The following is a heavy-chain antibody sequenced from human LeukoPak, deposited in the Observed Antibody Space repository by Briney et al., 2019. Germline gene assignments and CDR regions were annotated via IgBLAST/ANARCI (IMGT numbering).Heavy chain of an antibody. Sequence: SETLSLTCTVSGGSVSSGSYYWSWIRQPPGKGLEWLGYIYFSGSTNYNPSLRSRVTISADMSRNQFSLRLISVRTADTAVYYCARALYGSGTYYFDFWGQGTLVTVSS. CDR3: ARALYGSGTYYFDF. CDR1: GGSVSSGSYY. CDR2: IYFSGST. J-gene: IGHJ4*02. D-gene: IGHD3-10*01. V-gene: IGHV4-61*01.